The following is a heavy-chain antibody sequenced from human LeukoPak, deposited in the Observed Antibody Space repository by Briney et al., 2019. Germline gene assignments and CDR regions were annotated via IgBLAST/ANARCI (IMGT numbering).Heavy chain of an antibody. CDR2: ISSSSSTI. CDR1: GFTFSSYS. Sequence: GGSLRLSCIASGFTFSSYSMNWVRQAPGKGLGWVSYISSSSSTIYYADSVKGRFTISRDNAKNSLYLQMNSLRAEDTAVYYCAREYDYVWGSYRSDFDYWGQGTLVTVSS. J-gene: IGHJ4*02. V-gene: IGHV3-48*01. D-gene: IGHD3-16*02. CDR3: AREYDYVWGSYRSDFDY.